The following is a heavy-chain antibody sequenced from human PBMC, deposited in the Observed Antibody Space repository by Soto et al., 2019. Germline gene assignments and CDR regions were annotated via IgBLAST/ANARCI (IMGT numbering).Heavy chain of an antibody. V-gene: IGHV3-74*01. CDR1: GFTFGNYW. J-gene: IGHJ5*02. D-gene: IGHD3-16*01. CDR3: TTGGDWFDP. CDR2: INSDGNT. Sequence: EVQLVESGGGLVQPGGSLRLSCAASGFTFGNYWMHWVRQAPGKGLMWVSRINSDGNTTYADSVKGRFTISRDNANTLSLQMNSLRAEDTAVYYCTTGGDWFDPWGQGTLVTVSS.